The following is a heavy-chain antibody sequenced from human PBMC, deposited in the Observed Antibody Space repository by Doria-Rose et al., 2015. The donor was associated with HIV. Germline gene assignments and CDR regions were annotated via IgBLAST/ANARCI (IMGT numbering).Heavy chain of an antibody. V-gene: IGHV3-21*03. Sequence: VQSGGGLVKPGGSLRLSRAASGFTFSRYSMNWVRQAPGKGLEWVSSISSSSEYIYYVDSVQGRFAISRDNAKNSVYLQMNSLRTEDTAVYYCARDHYDSGGYYRDWGQGTLVTVSS. CDR3: ARDHYDSGGYYRD. CDR2: ISSSSEYI. J-gene: IGHJ4*02. CDR1: GFTFSRYS. D-gene: IGHD3-22*01.